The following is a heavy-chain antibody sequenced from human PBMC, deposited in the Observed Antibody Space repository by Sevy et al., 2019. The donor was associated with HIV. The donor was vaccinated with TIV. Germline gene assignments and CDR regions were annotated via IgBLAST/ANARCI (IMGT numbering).Heavy chain of an antibody. CDR2: IWYDGSNK. J-gene: IGHJ4*02. Sequence: GGSLRLSCAASGFTFSSYGMHWVRQAPGKGLEWVAVIWYDGSNKYYADSVKGRFTISRDNSKNTLYLQMNSLRAEDTAVYYCARVHIAAAGTCYFDYWGQGTLVTVSS. CDR3: ARVHIAAAGTCYFDY. V-gene: IGHV3-33*01. D-gene: IGHD6-13*01. CDR1: GFTFSSYG.